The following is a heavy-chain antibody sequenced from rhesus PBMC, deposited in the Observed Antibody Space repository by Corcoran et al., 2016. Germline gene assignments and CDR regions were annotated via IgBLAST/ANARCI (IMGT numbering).Heavy chain of an antibody. D-gene: IGHD6-25*01. Sequence: QVQLQESGPGLVKPSETLSLTCAVSGGSFSSYWWSWIRQPPGKGLEWIGEINGNSGSTNYNPSLKSRVPVSKDASKNQFSLKLSSVTAADTAVYYCARAYSGSLYWYFDLWGPGTPITISS. V-gene: IGHV4-80*01. CDR2: INGNSGST. CDR1: GGSFSSYW. J-gene: IGHJ2*01. CDR3: ARAYSGSLYWYFDL.